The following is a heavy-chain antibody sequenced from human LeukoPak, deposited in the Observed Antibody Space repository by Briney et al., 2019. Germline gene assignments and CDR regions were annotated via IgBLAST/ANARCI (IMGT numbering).Heavy chain of an antibody. Sequence: GGSLRLSCAASGFTSDDYAMHWVRQAPGKGLEWVSLISWDGGSTYYADSVKGRFTISRDNSKNSLYLQMNSLRAEDTALYYCAKAAHYYDSKEASLLDYWGQGTLVTVSS. CDR2: ISWDGGST. D-gene: IGHD3-22*01. J-gene: IGHJ4*02. CDR1: GFTSDDYA. CDR3: AKAAHYYDSKEASLLDY. V-gene: IGHV3-43D*03.